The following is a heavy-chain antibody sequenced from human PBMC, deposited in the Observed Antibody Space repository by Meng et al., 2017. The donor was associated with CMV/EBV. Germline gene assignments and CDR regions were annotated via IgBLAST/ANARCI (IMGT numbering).Heavy chain of an antibody. V-gene: IGHV4-4*02. D-gene: IGHD2-2*01. CDR3: ARPPSGYCSSTSCPSA. CDR2: IYHSGST. J-gene: IGHJ5*02. CDR1: GGSTSSSNW. Sequence: SETLSLTCAVSGGSTSSSNWWSWVRQPPGKGLEWIGEIYHSGSTNYNPSLKSRVTISVDKSKNQFSLKLSSVTAADTAVYYCARPPSGYCSSTSCPSAWGQGTLVTVSS.